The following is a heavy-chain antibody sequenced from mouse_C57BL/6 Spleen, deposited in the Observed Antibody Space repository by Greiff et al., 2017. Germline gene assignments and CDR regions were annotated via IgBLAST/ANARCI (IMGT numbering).Heavy chain of an antibody. V-gene: IGHV5-15*04. J-gene: IGHJ4*01. Sequence: EVMLVESGGGLVQPGGSLKLSCAASGFTFSDYGMAWVRQAPRKGPEWVAFISNLAYSIYSADTVTGRFTISRENAKNTLYLEMSSLRSEDTAMYYCARQEGYYSNYDAMDYWGQGTSVTVSS. CDR2: ISNLAYSI. CDR3: ARQEGYYSNYDAMDY. D-gene: IGHD2-5*01. CDR1: GFTFSDYG.